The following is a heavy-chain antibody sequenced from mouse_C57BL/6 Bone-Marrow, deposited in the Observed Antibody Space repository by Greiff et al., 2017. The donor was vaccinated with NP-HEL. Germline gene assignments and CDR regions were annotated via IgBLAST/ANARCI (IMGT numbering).Heavy chain of an antibody. CDR2: IDPSDSYT. Sequence: QVQLQQPGAELVMPGASVKLSCKASGYTFTSYWMHWVKQRPGQGLEWIGEIDPSDSYTNYNQKFKGKSTLTVAKSSSTAYMQLSSLTSEDSAVYYCAREDDYYGSSLYFDYWGQGTTLTVSS. CDR1: GYTFTSYW. V-gene: IGHV1-69*01. CDR3: AREDDYYGSSLYFDY. D-gene: IGHD1-1*01. J-gene: IGHJ2*01.